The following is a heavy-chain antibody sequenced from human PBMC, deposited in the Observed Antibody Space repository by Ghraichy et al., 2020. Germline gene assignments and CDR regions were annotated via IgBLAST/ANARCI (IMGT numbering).Heavy chain of an antibody. CDR2: IRYDGSNK. CDR1: GFTFSSYG. CDR3: ANTQRRITIFGVVIAPSFYMDV. D-gene: IGHD3-3*01. Sequence: GGSLRLSCAASGFTFSSYGMHWVRQAPGKGLEWVAFIRYDGSNKYYADSVKGRFTISRDSSKNTLYLQMNSLRAEDTAVYYCANTQRRITIFGVVIAPSFYMDVWGKGTTVTVSS. J-gene: IGHJ6*03. V-gene: IGHV3-30*02.